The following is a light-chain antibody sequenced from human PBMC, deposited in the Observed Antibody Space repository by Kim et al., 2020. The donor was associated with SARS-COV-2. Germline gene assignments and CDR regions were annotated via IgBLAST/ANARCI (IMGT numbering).Light chain of an antibody. Sequence: DIQMTQSPSSLSAFVGDRVTITCRASQSISSYLNWYQQKPGKAPKLLIYDASSLQSGVPSRFSGSGSGTDFTLTISSLQPEDFATYYCQQSYSTLPYTFGQGTKLEIK. CDR3: QQSYSTLPYT. V-gene: IGKV1-39*01. CDR2: DAS. J-gene: IGKJ2*01. CDR1: QSISSY.